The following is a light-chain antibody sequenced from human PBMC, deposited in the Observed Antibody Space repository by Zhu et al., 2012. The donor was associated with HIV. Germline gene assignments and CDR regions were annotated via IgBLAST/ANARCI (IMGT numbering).Light chain of an antibody. CDR2: DTY. CDR1: QSVSSF. CDR3: QQRRNRPLT. V-gene: IGKV3-11*01. J-gene: IGKJ4*01. Sequence: IVLTQSPATLSLSPGERATVSCRASQSVSSFLAWYQQKPGQAPRLLIYDTYKRATGIPARFSGSGSGTDFTLTISSLEPEDFALYYCQQRRNRPLTFGGGTKVE.